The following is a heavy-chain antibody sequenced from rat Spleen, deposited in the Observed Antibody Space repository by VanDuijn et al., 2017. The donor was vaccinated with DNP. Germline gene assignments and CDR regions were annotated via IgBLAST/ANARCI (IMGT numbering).Heavy chain of an antibody. Sequence: EVQLVESGGGPVQPGRSLKLSCVASGFIFSNYWMTWIRQAPGKGLEWVASISNTGGSPYYRDSVKGRFTISRDNAKSTLYLQMDSLRSEDTATYYCARLGRGPAGFDYWGQGVMVTVSS. CDR3: ARLGRGPAGFDY. CDR2: ISNTGGSP. J-gene: IGHJ2*01. V-gene: IGHV5-31*01. D-gene: IGHD4-1*01. CDR1: GFIFSNYW.